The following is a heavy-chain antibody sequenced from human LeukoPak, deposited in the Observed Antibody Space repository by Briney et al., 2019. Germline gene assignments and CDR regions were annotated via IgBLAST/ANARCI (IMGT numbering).Heavy chain of an antibody. CDR3: AKVLRYCSGGSCYALDY. CDR1: GFTFSSYA. Sequence: PGGSLRLSCAASGFTFSSYAMSWVRQAPGKGLEWVSAISGSSGSTYYADSVKGRFTISRDNSKNTLYLQMNSLRAEDAAVYYCAKVLRYCSGGSCYALDYWGQGTLVTVSS. CDR2: ISGSSGST. J-gene: IGHJ4*02. D-gene: IGHD2-15*01. V-gene: IGHV3-23*01.